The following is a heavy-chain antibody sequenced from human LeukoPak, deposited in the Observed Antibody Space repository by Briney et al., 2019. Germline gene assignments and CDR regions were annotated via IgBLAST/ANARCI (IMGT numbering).Heavy chain of an antibody. CDR1: GYTLSIYG. Sequence: ASVTVSCKASGYTLSIYGISWGRQAHGQGVEWMGWISTDNGDTKYAQKFQGRVTVTTDTSTSTVYMELRSLRSDDTAMYYCGREFCDAARCFLIDYWGQGTLVTVSS. J-gene: IGHJ4*02. CDR2: ISTDNGDT. V-gene: IGHV1-18*01. D-gene: IGHD2/OR15-2a*01. CDR3: GREFCDAARCFLIDY.